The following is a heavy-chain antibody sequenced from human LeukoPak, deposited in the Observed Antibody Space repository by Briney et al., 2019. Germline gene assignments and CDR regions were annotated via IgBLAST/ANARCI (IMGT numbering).Heavy chain of an antibody. J-gene: IGHJ4*02. V-gene: IGHV3-21*01. CDR3: AKRFTYSSTWYYFEY. Sequence: PGGSLRLSCAASGFTFSSYSMNWVRQAPGKGLEWVSSISSSSSYIYYADSVKGRFTISRDNSKNTLYLQLNSLRAEDTAIYYCAKRFTYSSTWYYFEYWGEGTLVTVSS. D-gene: IGHD6-13*01. CDR2: ISSSSSYI. CDR1: GFTFSSYS.